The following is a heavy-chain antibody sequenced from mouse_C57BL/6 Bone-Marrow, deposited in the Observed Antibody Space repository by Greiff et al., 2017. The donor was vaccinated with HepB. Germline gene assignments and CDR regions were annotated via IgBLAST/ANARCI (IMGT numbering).Heavy chain of an antibody. Sequence: QVQLQQPGAELVKPGASVKLSCKASGYTFTSYWMQWVKQRPGQGLEWIGEIDPSDSYTNYNQKFKGKATLTVDTSSSTAYMQLSSLTSEDSAVCYCARNSTGAMDYWGQGTSVTVSS. V-gene: IGHV1-50*01. D-gene: IGHD2-5*01. CDR1: GYTFTSYW. J-gene: IGHJ4*01. CDR3: ARNSTGAMDY. CDR2: IDPSDSYT.